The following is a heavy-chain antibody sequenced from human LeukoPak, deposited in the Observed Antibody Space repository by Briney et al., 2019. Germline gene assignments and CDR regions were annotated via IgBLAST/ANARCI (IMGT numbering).Heavy chain of an antibody. CDR1: GGSISSYY. CDR3: ARTTGTTLTSDWYFDL. D-gene: IGHD1-7*01. V-gene: IGHV4-4*07. Sequence: SETLSLTCTDSGGSISSYYWSWIRQPARKGLEWIGRISTSGSTNYNPSLNSRVTISVDKSKNQFSLKLSSVTAADTAVYYCARTTGTTLTSDWYFDLWGRDTLVTVSS. CDR2: ISTSGST. J-gene: IGHJ2*01.